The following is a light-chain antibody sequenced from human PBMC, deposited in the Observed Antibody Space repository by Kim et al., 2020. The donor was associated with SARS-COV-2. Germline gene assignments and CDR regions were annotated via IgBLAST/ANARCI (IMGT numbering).Light chain of an antibody. Sequence: SGSPGQTARTTRSGHLLAKKFARWFQQKPGQAPAVVIYKDSGRPSGIPERFSGSNAGTTVTLTITGAQFEDEADYYCYSAADNNLIFGGGTQLTVL. CDR3: YSAADNNLI. J-gene: IGLJ2*01. CDR2: KDS. CDR1: LLAKKF. V-gene: IGLV3-27*01.